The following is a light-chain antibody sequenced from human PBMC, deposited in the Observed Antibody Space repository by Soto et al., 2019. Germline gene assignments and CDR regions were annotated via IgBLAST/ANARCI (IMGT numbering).Light chain of an antibody. CDR3: QQSGTSPIT. J-gene: IGKJ5*01. Sequence: SLFTQSPGTLSLYPGERATLSCGASQSVSSSYLAWYQQKPGQAPRLLIYGASSRATGIPDRFSGRGSGTDFTLTISRLEPEDFTVYYCQQSGTSPITFGQGGRLEIK. CDR2: GAS. V-gene: IGKV3-20*01. CDR1: QSVSSSY.